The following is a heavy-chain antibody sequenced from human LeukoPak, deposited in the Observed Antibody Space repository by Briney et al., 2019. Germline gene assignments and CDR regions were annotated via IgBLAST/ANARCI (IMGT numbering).Heavy chain of an antibody. CDR1: GGSISSYY. Sequence: SETLTLTCTVSGGSISSYYWSWIRQPPGKGLEWIGYISYSGSTNFNPSLKSRVTISVDTSKNQFSLKLSSVTAADTAVYYCAREGTAGTNLNWFDPWGQGTLVTVSS. D-gene: IGHD1-1*01. V-gene: IGHV4-59*01. CDR3: AREGTAGTNLNWFDP. CDR2: ISYSGST. J-gene: IGHJ5*02.